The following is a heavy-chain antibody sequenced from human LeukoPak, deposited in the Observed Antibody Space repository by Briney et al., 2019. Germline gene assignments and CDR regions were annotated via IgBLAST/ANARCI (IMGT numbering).Heavy chain of an antibody. CDR1: GGSISSYY. Sequence: PSETLSLTCTVSGGSISSYYWSWIRQPPGKGLECIGYIYYSGSTNYNPSLKSRVTISVDTSKNQFSLKLSTVTAADTAVYYCARMSGYYGDWGQGTLVTVSS. J-gene: IGHJ4*02. CDR3: ARMSGYYGD. CDR2: IYYSGST. D-gene: IGHD3-22*01. V-gene: IGHV4-59*01.